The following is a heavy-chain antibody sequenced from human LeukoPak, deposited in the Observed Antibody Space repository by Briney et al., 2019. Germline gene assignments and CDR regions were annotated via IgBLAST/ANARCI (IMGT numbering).Heavy chain of an antibody. CDR1: GFTFSSYW. CDR3: ARSVSGVWLFDY. J-gene: IGHJ4*02. CDR2: SSSDETYK. Sequence: GGSLRLSCAASGFTFSSYWMSWVRQAPGKGLEWVSVSSSDETYKFYADSVRGRFTISRDNSKNRLYLQMSDLRAEDTAVYFCARSVSGVWLFDYWGRGTLVTVSS. D-gene: IGHD5/OR15-5a*01. V-gene: IGHV3-30*13.